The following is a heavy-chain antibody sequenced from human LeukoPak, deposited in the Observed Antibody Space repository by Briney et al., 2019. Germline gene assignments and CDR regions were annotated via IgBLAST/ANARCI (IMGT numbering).Heavy chain of an antibody. Sequence: SETLSLTCTVSGASVSSGSYYWSWIRQPPGKGLEWIGYIYYSGSTNYNPSLKSRVTILVDTSKNQFSLKLRSVTAADTAVYYCARTQYCSRDSCYFGYLDYWGQGTLVTVSS. D-gene: IGHD2-2*01. CDR3: ARTQYCSRDSCYFGYLDY. V-gene: IGHV4-61*01. CDR1: GASVSSGSYY. CDR2: IYYSGST. J-gene: IGHJ4*02.